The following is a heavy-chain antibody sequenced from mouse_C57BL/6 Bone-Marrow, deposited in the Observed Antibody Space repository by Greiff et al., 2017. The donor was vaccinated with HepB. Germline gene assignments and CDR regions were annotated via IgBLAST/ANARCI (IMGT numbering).Heavy chain of an antibody. CDR3: ARWGDYDPYYYAMDY. J-gene: IGHJ4*01. CDR1: GYTFTDYN. V-gene: IGHV1-22*01. CDR2: INPNNGGT. Sequence: VQLKQSGPELVKPGASVKMSCKASGYTFTDYNMHWVKQSHGKSLEWIGYINPNNGGTSYNQKFKGKATLNVNKSSSTAYMELRSLTSEDSAVYYCARWGDYDPYYYAMDYWGQGTSVTVSS. D-gene: IGHD2-4*01.